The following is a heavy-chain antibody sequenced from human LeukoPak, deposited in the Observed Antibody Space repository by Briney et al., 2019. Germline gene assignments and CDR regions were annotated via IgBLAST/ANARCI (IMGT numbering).Heavy chain of an antibody. CDR2: IYYSGST. CDR3: ARAPGYCSSTSCYTGWFDP. J-gene: IGHJ5*02. V-gene: IGHV4-31*03. Sequence: SETLSLTCTVSGGSISSGGYYWSWIRQHPGKGLEWIGYIYYSGSTYYNPSLKSRVTTSVDTSKNQFSLKLSSVTAADTAVYYCARAPGYCSSTSCYTGWFDPWGQGTLVTVSS. D-gene: IGHD2-2*02. CDR1: GGSISSGGYY.